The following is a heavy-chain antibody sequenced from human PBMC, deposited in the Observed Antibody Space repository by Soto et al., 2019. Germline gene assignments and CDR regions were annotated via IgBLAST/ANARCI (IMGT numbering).Heavy chain of an antibody. CDR1: GFTFSDYY. V-gene: IGHV3-11*03. CDR3: AKQTLHSFFTMIVVAKGGDTFDI. CDR2: ISSSSSYT. Sequence: GGSLRLSCAASGFTFSDYYMSWIRQAPGKGLEWVSYISSSSSYTNYADSVKGRFTISRDNSKNTLYRQMNSLRAEDTAVYYCAKQTLHSFFTMIVVAKGGDTFDIWGQGTRVT. D-gene: IGHD3-22*01. J-gene: IGHJ3*02.